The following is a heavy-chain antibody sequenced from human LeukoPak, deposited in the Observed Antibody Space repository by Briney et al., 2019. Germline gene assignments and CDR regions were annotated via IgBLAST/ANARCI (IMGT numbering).Heavy chain of an antibody. D-gene: IGHD6-13*01. CDR3: AKGIAAAGTFDY. J-gene: IGHJ4*02. V-gene: IGHV3-23*01. CDR1: GFTFSKSW. CDR2: ISGSGGST. Sequence: GGSLRLSCAASGFTFSKSWMSWVRQAPGKGLEWVSAISGSGGSTYYADSVKGRFTISRDNSKNTLYLQMNSLRAEDTAVYYCAKGIAAAGTFDYWGQGTLVTVSS.